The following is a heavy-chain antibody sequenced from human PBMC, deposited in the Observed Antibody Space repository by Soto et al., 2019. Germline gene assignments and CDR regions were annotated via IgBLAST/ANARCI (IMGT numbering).Heavy chain of an antibody. D-gene: IGHD3-3*02. Sequence: PEGSLRLSCAVSGFPFSFYGFHWVRQSPGKGLEWLGVIVSDGSAIYHADSLEGRFFISRDNSKDILYLQMNSLRVEDTAVYYCARDDAFDNENGFDMWGQGTMVTVSS. J-gene: IGHJ3*02. CDR3: ARDDAFDNENGFDM. CDR1: GFPFSFYG. V-gene: IGHV3-33*01. CDR2: IVSDGSAI.